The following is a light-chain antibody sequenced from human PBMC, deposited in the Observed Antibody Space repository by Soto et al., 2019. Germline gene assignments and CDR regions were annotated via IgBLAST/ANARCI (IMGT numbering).Light chain of an antibody. V-gene: IGLV2-14*01. CDR2: DVS. Sequence: QSVLTQPASVSGSPGQSITISCTGTSSDVGTYNYVSWYQHRPGKAPKLMIYDVSYRPSGVSNRFSGSKSANTASLTISGLPAEDEADYYCSSYTTSNTQVFGGGTKLTVL. J-gene: IGLJ3*02. CDR1: SSDVGTYNY. CDR3: SSYTTSNTQV.